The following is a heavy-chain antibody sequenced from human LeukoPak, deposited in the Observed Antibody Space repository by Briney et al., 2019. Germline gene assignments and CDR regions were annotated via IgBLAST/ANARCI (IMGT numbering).Heavy chain of an antibody. CDR2: IYYSGST. Sequence: PSETPSLTCTVSGGSISSSSYYRGWIRQRPGEGLEWIGSIYYSGSTYYNPSLKSRVTISVDTSKNQFSLKLSSVTAADTAVYYCMYDSPETWFDPWGQGTLVTVSS. V-gene: IGHV4-39*05. J-gene: IGHJ5*02. D-gene: IGHD3-22*01. CDR3: MYDSPETWFDP. CDR1: GGSISSSSYY.